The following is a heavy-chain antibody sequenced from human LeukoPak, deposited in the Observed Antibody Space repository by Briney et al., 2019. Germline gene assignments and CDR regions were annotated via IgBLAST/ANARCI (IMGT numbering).Heavy chain of an antibody. V-gene: IGHV3-21*01. CDR1: GFTFSSYS. CDR3: ASETNEMFDY. D-gene: IGHD5-24*01. Sequence: PGGSLRLSCAVSGFTFSSYSMNWVRQAPGKGLEWVSSISDSGNYIYYADSVKGRSTISRDNAKNSLYLQMNSLRAEDTAVYYCASETNEMFDYWGQGTLVTVSS. CDR2: ISDSGNYI. J-gene: IGHJ4*02.